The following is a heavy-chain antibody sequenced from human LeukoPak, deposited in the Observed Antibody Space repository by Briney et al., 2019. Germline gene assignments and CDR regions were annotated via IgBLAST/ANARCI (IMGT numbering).Heavy chain of an antibody. D-gene: IGHD2-15*01. V-gene: IGHV3-23*01. Sequence: GGSLRLSCAASGFTFSSYVMSWVRQAPGKGLEWVSAISGSGGSTYYADSVKGRFTISRDNSKNTLYLQMNSLRAEDTAVYYCAKKGRGQWWPNWFDPWGQGTLVTVSS. CDR1: GFTFSSYV. CDR3: AKKGRGQWWPNWFDP. CDR2: ISGSGGST. J-gene: IGHJ5*02.